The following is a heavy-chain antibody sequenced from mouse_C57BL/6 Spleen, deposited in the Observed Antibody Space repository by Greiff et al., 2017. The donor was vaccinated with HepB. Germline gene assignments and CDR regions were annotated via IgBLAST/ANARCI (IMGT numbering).Heavy chain of an antibody. Sequence: QVQLQQSGAELVRPGTSVKVSCKASGYAFTNYLIEWVKQRPGQGLEWIGVINPGSGGTNYNEKFKGKATLTADKSSSTAYMQLSSLTSEDSAVYFCARRNYGSSRYYFDYWGQGTTLTVSS. CDR1: GYAFTNYL. CDR3: ARRNYGSSRYYFDY. V-gene: IGHV1-54*01. D-gene: IGHD1-1*01. J-gene: IGHJ2*01. CDR2: INPGSGGT.